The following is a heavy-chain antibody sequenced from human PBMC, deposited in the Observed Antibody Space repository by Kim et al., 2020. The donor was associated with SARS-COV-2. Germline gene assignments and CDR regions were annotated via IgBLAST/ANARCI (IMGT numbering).Heavy chain of an antibody. CDR3: AREGRLWFGELLLFEGPYYYGMDV. V-gene: IGHV3-7*01. D-gene: IGHD3-10*01. CDR2: IKQDGSEK. J-gene: IGHJ6*02. Sequence: GGSLRLSCAASGFTFSSYWMSWVRQAPGKGLEWVANIKQDGSEKYYVDSVKGRFTISRDNAKNSLYLQMNSLRAEDTAVYYCAREGRLWFGELLLFEGPYYYGMDVWGQGTTVTVSS. CDR1: GFTFSSYW.